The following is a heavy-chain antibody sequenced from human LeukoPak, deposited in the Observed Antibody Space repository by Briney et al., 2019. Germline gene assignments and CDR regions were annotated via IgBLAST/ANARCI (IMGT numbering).Heavy chain of an antibody. Sequence: SETLSLTCTVSGGSMSSYYWSWIRQPPGKGLEWIGFLFNSGSTNYNPSLKSRVTISVDTSKNQFSLKLSSVTAADTAVYYCASPPAPYTSGWYFGYWGQGTLVTVSS. CDR1: GGSMSSYY. V-gene: IGHV4-59*01. CDR2: LFNSGST. J-gene: IGHJ4*02. CDR3: ASPPAPYTSGWYFGY. D-gene: IGHD6-19*01.